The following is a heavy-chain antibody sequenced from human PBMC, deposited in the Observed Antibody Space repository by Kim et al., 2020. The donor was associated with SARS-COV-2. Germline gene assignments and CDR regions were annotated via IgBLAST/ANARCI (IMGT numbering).Heavy chain of an antibody. V-gene: IGHV4-34*01. J-gene: IGHJ6*02. D-gene: IGHD6-6*01. Sequence: YTPSLESRVTISVDTSKNQFSLKLSSVTAADTAVYYCARGTSIAEGGMDVWGQGTTVTVSS. CDR3: ARGTSIAEGGMDV.